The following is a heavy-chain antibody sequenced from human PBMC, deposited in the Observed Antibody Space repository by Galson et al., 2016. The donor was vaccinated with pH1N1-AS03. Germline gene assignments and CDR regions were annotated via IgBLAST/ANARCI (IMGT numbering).Heavy chain of an antibody. V-gene: IGHV3-7*01. CDR3: ARGWPLVVPGTIIRYYYYMDV. CDR1: GFTFSRFW. J-gene: IGHJ6*03. Sequence: SLRLSCAASGFTFSRFWLNWVRQTPGKGLEWVANIKEDGSEKDHVDSVKGRLTISRDNAKYSLYLHMNSLRAEDTAVYYCARGWPLVVPGTIIRYYYYMDVWGKGTTVTVSS. CDR2: IKEDGSEK. D-gene: IGHD2-2*01.